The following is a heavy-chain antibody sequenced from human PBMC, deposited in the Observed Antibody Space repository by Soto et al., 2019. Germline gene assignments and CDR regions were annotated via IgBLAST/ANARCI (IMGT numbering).Heavy chain of an antibody. CDR2: IFYSGST. Sequence: QVQLQESGPGLVKPSQTLSLICTVSGGSINSGGYYWNWIRQHPGKGLVWIGYIFYSGSTYYNPFLRSRVTISADTSENQFSLHLSSGSAADTAVYFCARGDRQSGYSSSWVFDYWGQGTLVNVSS. D-gene: IGHD6-13*01. CDR3: ARGDRQSGYSSSWVFDY. CDR1: GGSINSGGYY. J-gene: IGHJ4*02. V-gene: IGHV4-31*03.